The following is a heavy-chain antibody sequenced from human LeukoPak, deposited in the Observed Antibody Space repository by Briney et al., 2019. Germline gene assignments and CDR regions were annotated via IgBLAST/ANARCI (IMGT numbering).Heavy chain of an antibody. CDR1: GGSISSYY. Sequence: KTSETLSLTCTVSGGSISSYYWRWIRQPPGKGLEWIGYIYYSGSTNYNPSLKSRVTISVDTYKNQFSLKLSSVTAADTAVYYCARLRIGSSSKFDYWGQGTLVTVSS. CDR3: ARLRIGSSSKFDY. V-gene: IGHV4-59*08. CDR2: IYYSGST. J-gene: IGHJ4*02. D-gene: IGHD6-13*01.